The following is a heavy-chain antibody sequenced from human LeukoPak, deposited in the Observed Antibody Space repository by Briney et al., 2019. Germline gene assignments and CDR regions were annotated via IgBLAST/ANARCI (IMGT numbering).Heavy chain of an antibody. CDR1: GLSFSSYR. D-gene: IGHD1-7*01. CDR3: ARLIGTANFDY. Sequence: GGSLRLSCAGSGLSFSSYRMSWVRQAPGKGLEWLANIKQDESGKYYVDSVKGRFTISRDNAKNSLYLQMNSLRAEDTAMYYCARLIGTANFDYWGQGTLVTVSS. CDR2: IKQDESGK. J-gene: IGHJ4*02. V-gene: IGHV3-7*01.